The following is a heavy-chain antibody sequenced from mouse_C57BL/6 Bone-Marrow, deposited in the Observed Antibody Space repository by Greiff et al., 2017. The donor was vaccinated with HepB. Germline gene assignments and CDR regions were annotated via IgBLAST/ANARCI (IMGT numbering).Heavy chain of an antibody. J-gene: IGHJ2*01. CDR3: ARNLFPTYFDY. V-gene: IGHV1-26*01. D-gene: IGHD1-1*01. CDR2: INPNNGGT. CDR1: GYTFTDYY. Sequence: EVKLQQSGPELVKPGASVKISCKASGYTFTDYYMNWVKQSHGKSLEWIGDINPNNGGTSYNQKFKGKATLTVDKSSSTAYMELRSLTSEDSAVYYCARNLFPTYFDYWGQGTTLTVSS.